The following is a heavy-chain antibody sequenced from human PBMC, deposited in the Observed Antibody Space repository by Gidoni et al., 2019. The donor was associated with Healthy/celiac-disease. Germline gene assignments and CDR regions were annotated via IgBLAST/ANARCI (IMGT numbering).Heavy chain of an antibody. V-gene: IGHV3-9*01. Sequence: EVQLVESGGGLVQPGRSLRLSCAASGFTFVDYAMHWVRQAPGKGLEWVSGISWNSGSIGYADSVKGRFTISRDNAKNSLYLQMNSLRAEDTALYYCAKVVVTAIQGLGAFDIWGQGTMVTVSS. CDR1: GFTFVDYA. CDR2: ISWNSGSI. D-gene: IGHD2-21*02. J-gene: IGHJ3*02. CDR3: AKVVVTAIQGLGAFDI.